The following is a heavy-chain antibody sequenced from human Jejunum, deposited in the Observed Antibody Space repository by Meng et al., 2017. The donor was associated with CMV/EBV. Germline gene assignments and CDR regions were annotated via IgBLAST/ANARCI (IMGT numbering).Heavy chain of an antibody. V-gene: IGHV1-2*06. Sequence: RVHSGAGLRKPGASVQASGQAPGYTFTGYYMHWVRQAPGQGLEWMGRINPNSGGTNYAQKFQGRVTMTRDTSISTAYMELSRLRSDDTAVYYCAHQAVAGTRGWFDPWGQGTLVTVSS. D-gene: IGHD6-19*01. CDR1: GYTFTGYY. CDR2: INPNSGGT. CDR3: AHQAVAGTRGWFDP. J-gene: IGHJ5*02.